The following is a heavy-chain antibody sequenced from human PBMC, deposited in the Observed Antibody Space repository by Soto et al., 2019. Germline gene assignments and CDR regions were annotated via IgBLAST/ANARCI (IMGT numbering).Heavy chain of an antibody. CDR2: IIPIFGTA. Sequence: QVQLVQSGAEVKKPGSSVEISCKASGGTFSSYAISWVRQAPGQGLEWMGAIIPIFGTANYAQKLQGRVTINADKSTSTAYMELSSLRSEDTAVYYCARSESSGWFFWAFDIWGQGTMVTVSS. CDR1: GGTFSSYA. D-gene: IGHD6-19*01. J-gene: IGHJ3*02. V-gene: IGHV1-69*06. CDR3: ARSESSGWFFWAFDI.